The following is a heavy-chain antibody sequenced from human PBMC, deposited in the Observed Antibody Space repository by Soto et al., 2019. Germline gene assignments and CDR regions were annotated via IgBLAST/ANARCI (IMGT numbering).Heavy chain of an antibody. D-gene: IGHD4-4*01. CDR1: GFTFSSYA. J-gene: IGHJ6*03. CDR2: ISSNGGST. Sequence: GGSLRLSCAASGFTFSSYAMHWVRQAPGKGLEYVSAISSNGGSTYYANSVKGSFTISRDNSKNTLYLQMGSLRAEDMAVYYCATLTTVITRSYYYYMDVWGKGTTVTVSS. CDR3: ATLTTVITRSYYYYMDV. V-gene: IGHV3-64*01.